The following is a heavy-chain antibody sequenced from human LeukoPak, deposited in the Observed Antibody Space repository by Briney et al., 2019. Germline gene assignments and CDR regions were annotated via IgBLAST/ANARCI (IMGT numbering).Heavy chain of an antibody. CDR1: GGSISSSSYY. CDR2: IYYSGST. CDR3: ARGRYYYGSGMGFDY. V-gene: IGHV4-39*07. Sequence: SETLSLTCTVSGGSISSSSYYWGWIRQPPGKGLEWIGSIYYSGSTYYNPSLKSRVTISVDTSKNQFSLKLSSVTAADTAVYYCARGRYYYGSGMGFDYWGQGTLVTVSS. D-gene: IGHD3-10*01. J-gene: IGHJ4*02.